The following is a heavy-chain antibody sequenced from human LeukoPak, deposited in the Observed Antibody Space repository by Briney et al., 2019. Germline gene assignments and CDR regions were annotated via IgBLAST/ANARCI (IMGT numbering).Heavy chain of an antibody. Sequence: SETLSLTCAVYGGSFSGYYWSWIRQPPGKGLEWIGEINHSGSTNYNPSLKSRVTISVDTSKNQFYLKLSSVTAADTAVYYCARTLRFLEWLGFDYWGQGTLVTVSS. CDR3: ARTLRFLEWLGFDY. D-gene: IGHD3-3*01. V-gene: IGHV4-34*01. CDR2: INHSGST. J-gene: IGHJ4*02. CDR1: GGSFSGYY.